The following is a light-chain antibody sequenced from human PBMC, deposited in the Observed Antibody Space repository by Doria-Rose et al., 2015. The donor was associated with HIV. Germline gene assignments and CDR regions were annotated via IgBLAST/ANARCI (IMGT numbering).Light chain of an antibody. J-gene: IGKJ5*01. CDR1: QSVSSY. CDR3: QQRSS. Sequence: TQSPATLSLSPGERATLSCRASQSVSSYLAWYQQKPGQAPRPLIYDASNRATGIPARFSGSGSGTDFTLTISSLEPEDFAVYYCQQRSSFGQGTRLEIK. V-gene: IGKV3-11*01. CDR2: DAS.